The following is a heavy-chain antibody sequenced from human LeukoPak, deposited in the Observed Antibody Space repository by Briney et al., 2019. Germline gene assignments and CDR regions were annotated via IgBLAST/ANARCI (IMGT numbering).Heavy chain of an antibody. CDR1: GGTFSSYA. Sequence: ASVKVSCKASGGTFSSYAISWVRQAPGQGLEWMGGIIPIFGTANYAQKFQGRVTITADESASTAYMELSSLRSEDTAVYYCAREGGDGYNLDWGQGTLVTVSS. D-gene: IGHD5-24*01. V-gene: IGHV1-69*01. J-gene: IGHJ4*02. CDR2: IIPIFGTA. CDR3: AREGGDGYNLD.